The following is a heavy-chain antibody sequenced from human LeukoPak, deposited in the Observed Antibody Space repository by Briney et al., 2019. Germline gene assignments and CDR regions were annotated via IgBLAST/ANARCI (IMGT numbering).Heavy chain of an antibody. CDR3: ARVAYYYDSSGYYSPFDY. CDR1: GGSISSSNW. J-gene: IGHJ4*02. CDR2: IYHSGST. D-gene: IGHD3-22*01. Sequence: PSGTLSLTCAVSGGSISSSNWWSWVRQPPGKGLEWIGEIYHSGSTNYNPSLKSRVTISVDKSKNQFSLKLSSVTAADTAVYYCARVAYYYDSSGYYSPFDYWGQGTLVTVSS. V-gene: IGHV4-4*02.